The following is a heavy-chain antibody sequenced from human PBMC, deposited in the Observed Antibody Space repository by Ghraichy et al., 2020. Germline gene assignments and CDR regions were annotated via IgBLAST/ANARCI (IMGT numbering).Heavy chain of an antibody. D-gene: IGHD6-19*01. CDR1: GFSLSTSGVG. CDR3: AHLGIAVADVPILYFQH. CDR2: IYWDDDK. Sequence: SGPTLVKPTQTLTLTCTFSGFSLSTSGVGVGWIRQPPGKALEWLALIYWDDDKRYSPSLKSRLTITKDTSKNQVVLTMTNMDPVDTATYYCAHLGIAVADVPILYFQHWGQGTLVTVSS. V-gene: IGHV2-5*02. J-gene: IGHJ1*01.